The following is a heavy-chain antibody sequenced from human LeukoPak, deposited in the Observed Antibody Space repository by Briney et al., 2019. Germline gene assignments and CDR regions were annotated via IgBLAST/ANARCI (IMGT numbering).Heavy chain of an antibody. J-gene: IGHJ4*02. CDR3: AKNLRDGIAAYEY. V-gene: IGHV3-23*01. CDR2: ISGSGISI. Sequence: GGSLRLSCAASGFTVSSNEMSWVRQAPGKGLEWVSAISGSGISIYYAESVKGRFTFSRDNSKNTLYLQMNSLRAEDTAVYYCAKNLRDGIAAYEYWGQGTLVTVSS. CDR1: GFTVSSNE. D-gene: IGHD6-13*01.